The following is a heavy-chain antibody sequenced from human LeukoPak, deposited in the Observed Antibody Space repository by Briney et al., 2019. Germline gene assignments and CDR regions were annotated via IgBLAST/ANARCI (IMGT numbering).Heavy chain of an antibody. CDR1: GYTFTSYA. Sequence: EASVKVSCTASGYTFTSYAMHWVRQAPGQRLEWMGWINAGNGNTKYSQKFQGRVTITRDTSASTAYMELSSLRSEDTAVYYCARGRGWVYLDIWGQGTMVTVSS. V-gene: IGHV1-3*01. J-gene: IGHJ3*02. D-gene: IGHD2/OR15-2a*01. CDR2: INAGNGNT. CDR3: ARGRGWVYLDI.